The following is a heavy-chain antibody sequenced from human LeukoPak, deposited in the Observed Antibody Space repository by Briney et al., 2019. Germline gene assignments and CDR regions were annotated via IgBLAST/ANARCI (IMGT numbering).Heavy chain of an antibody. Sequence: GGSLRLSCAASGFTFSTYAMSWVRQAPGKGLEWVSTISGSGGSTSYADSVKGRFTISRDNSKNTLYLEMNSLRAEDTAVYYCAKDRWAVADTSDYWGQGTLVTVPS. CDR2: ISGSGGST. J-gene: IGHJ4*02. V-gene: IGHV3-23*01. CDR1: GFTFSTYA. D-gene: IGHD6-19*01. CDR3: AKDRWAVADTSDY.